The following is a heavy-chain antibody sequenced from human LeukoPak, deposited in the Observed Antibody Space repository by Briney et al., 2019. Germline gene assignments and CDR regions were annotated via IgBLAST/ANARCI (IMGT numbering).Heavy chain of an antibody. CDR3: ARDRGYFVRGDY. CDR1: GFTFSIYS. V-gene: IGHV3-48*04. D-gene: IGHD3-22*01. J-gene: IGHJ4*02. Sequence: GGSLRLSCAASGFTFSIYSMNWVRQAPGKGLEWVSYISSSGSTIYYADSVKGRFTISRDNAKNSLYLQMNSLRAEDTAVYYCARDRGYFVRGDYWGQGTLVTVSS. CDR2: ISSSGSTI.